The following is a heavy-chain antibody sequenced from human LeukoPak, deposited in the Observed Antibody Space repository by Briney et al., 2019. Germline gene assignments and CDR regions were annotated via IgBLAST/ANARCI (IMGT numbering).Heavy chain of an antibody. Sequence: GGSLRLSCAVSGFTFSSYVMSWVRQAPGKGLEWVSAISTRGDSTYYADSVKGRFTISRDNSKNTLYLQMNSLRAEDTAVYYCAKDLDGSGSYLFDPWGQGTLVTVSS. V-gene: IGHV3-23*01. D-gene: IGHD3-10*01. CDR3: AKDLDGSGSYLFDP. CDR1: GFTFSSYV. CDR2: ISTRGDST. J-gene: IGHJ5*02.